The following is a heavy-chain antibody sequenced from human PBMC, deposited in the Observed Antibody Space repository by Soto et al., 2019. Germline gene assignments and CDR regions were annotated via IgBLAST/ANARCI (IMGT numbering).Heavy chain of an antibody. V-gene: IGHV3-72*01. CDR3: ARDTQLSTRAYCGGACSVLNWYFDL. D-gene: IGHD2-21*01. Sequence: EVQLVESGGGLVQPGGSLRLSCAASGFTFSDHYMDWVRQAPGKGLEWVGRTRNKANSYTTEYAAYVKGRLTISRDDSTNSLYLQMNSLKTEDTAVYYCARDTQLSTRAYCGGACSVLNWYFDLWGRGTLVTVSS. J-gene: IGHJ2*01. CDR2: TRNKANSYTT. CDR1: GFTFSDHY.